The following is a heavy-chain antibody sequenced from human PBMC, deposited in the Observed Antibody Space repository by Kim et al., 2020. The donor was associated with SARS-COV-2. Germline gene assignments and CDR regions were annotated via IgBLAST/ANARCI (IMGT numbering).Heavy chain of an antibody. CDR1: GFTFGDYA. V-gene: IGHV3-49*03. J-gene: IGHJ4*02. CDR3: GAWSVQSYVPSDF. Sequence: GGSLRLSCRASGFTFGDYAITWIRQAPGKGLECVGLMRRVAEGGPREYAASVKGRIIISRDDSKNIAYLDINSLKVEDTAMYYCGAWSVQSYVPSDFWGQGTLVTVSS. CDR2: MRRVAEGGPR. D-gene: IGHD3-10*01.